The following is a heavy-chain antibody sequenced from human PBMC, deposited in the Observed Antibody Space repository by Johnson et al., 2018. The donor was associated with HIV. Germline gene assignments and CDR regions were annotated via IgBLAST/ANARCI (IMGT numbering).Heavy chain of an antibody. Sequence: EVQLVESGGGVVRPGGSLRLSCAASGFTFDDYGMSWVRQAPGKGLEWVSVISSDGNTYYADSVKGRFSISRDNSKNTLYLQMNRLTVEDTALYYCARAPAWLRGFDIWGQGTTVTVSS. CDR2: ISSDGNT. D-gene: IGHD5-24*01. V-gene: IGHV3-66*01. J-gene: IGHJ3*02. CDR1: GFTFDDYG. CDR3: ARAPAWLRGFDI.